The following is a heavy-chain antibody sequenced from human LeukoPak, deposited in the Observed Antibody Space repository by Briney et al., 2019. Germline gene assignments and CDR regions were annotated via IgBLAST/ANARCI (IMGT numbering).Heavy chain of an antibody. Sequence: GGSLRLSCAASGFTFSRYGLHWVRQAPGKGLEWVAFIRDDGSTRYYIDSVKGRFTVSRDNSKNTLYLQMDSLRIEDTAVYYCARTFDRGWHFDYWGQGTLVTVSS. CDR1: GFTFSRYG. V-gene: IGHV3-30*02. J-gene: IGHJ4*02. CDR3: ARTFDRGWHFDY. D-gene: IGHD6-19*01. CDR2: IRDDGSTR.